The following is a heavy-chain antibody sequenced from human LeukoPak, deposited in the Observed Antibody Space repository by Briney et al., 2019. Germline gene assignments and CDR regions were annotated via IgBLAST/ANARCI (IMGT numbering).Heavy chain of an antibody. D-gene: IGHD6-19*01. CDR1: GFTFRSYG. Sequence: GRSLRLSCAASGFTFRSYGMHRVRWAPGKGLEWGAVISYDGSNKYYADSVKGRFTISRDNSKNTLYLQMNSLRAEDTAVYYCAKGSGSGWYNWFDPWGQGTLVTVSS. J-gene: IGHJ5*02. CDR3: AKGSGSGWYNWFDP. CDR2: ISYDGSNK. V-gene: IGHV3-30*18.